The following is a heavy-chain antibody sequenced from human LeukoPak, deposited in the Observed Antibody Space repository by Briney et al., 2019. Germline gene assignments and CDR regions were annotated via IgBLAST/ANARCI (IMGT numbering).Heavy chain of an antibody. V-gene: IGHV3-21*01. J-gene: IGHJ4*02. CDR1: GFTFGSYI. CDR3: ASDEGNYFDY. CDR2: ISRNSTYI. Sequence: PGGSLRLSCAASGFTFGSYIMNWVRQAPGKGLEWVASISRNSTYIHYADSVKGRFTISRDNARNSLFLQMNSLRAEDTAIYYCASDEGNYFDYWGQGTLVTVSS.